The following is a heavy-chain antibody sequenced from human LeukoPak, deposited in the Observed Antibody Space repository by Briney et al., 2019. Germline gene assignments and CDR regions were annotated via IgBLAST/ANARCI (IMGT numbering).Heavy chain of an antibody. CDR1: GGSITSGGYY. V-gene: IGHV4-31*03. Sequence: PSETLSLTCTVSGGSITSGGYYWSWIRQHPGKGLEWIGYIYYSGSTYYNPSLKSRVTISIDTSKNQFSLKLSSVTAADTAVYYCARGLSVLRFLEWSGHRAEYFQHWGQGTLVTVSS. D-gene: IGHD3-3*01. J-gene: IGHJ1*01. CDR2: IYYSGST. CDR3: ARGLSVLRFLEWSGHRAEYFQH.